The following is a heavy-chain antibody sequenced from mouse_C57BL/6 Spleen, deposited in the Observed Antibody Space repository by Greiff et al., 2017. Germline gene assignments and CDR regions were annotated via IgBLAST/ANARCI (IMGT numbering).Heavy chain of an antibody. J-gene: IGHJ2*01. CDR2: INPSTGGT. D-gene: IGHD3-2*02. V-gene: IGHV1-42*01. Sequence: EVQLQQSGPELVKPGASVKISCKASGYSFTGYYMNWVKQSPEKSLEWIGEINPSTGGTTYNQKFKAKATLTVDKSSSTAYMQLKSLTSEDSAVYSCARWEATGSPFDYWGQGTTLTVSS. CDR1: GYSFTGYY. CDR3: ARWEATGSPFDY.